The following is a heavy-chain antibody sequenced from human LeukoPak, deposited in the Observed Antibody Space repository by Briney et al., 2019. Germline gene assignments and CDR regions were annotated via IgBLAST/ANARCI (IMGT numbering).Heavy chain of an antibody. J-gene: IGHJ4*02. Sequence: PSETLSLTCTVSGGSISSGGYYWSWIRQHPGKGLEWIGYIYYSGSTNYNPSLKSRVTISVDTSKNQFSLKLSSVTAADTAVYYCARTVGAMLSRKYYFDYWGQGTLVTVSS. V-gene: IGHV4-61*08. CDR2: IYYSGST. CDR1: GGSISSGGYY. D-gene: IGHD3-16*01. CDR3: ARTVGAMLSRKYYFDY.